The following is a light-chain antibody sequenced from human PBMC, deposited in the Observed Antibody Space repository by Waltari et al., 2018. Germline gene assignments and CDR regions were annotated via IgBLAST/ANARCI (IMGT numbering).Light chain of an antibody. J-gene: IGKJ1*01. V-gene: IGKV1-5*03. Sequence: DIQMTQSPSTLSASVGDRVTITCRASQSVNRWLAWYQQKPGKAPELLIYEASSLESWVPSRFSGSGSGKEFTLTISSLQPDDFGTYYCQQYVNYWTFGQGTKVEIK. CDR2: EAS. CDR1: QSVNRW. CDR3: QQYVNYWT.